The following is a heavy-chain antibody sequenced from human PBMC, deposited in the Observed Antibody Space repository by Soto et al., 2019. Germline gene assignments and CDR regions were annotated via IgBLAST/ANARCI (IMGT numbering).Heavy chain of an antibody. D-gene: IGHD3-22*01. CDR1: GFSVSNFF. V-gene: IGHV3-53*01. CDR3: ARSIDDSGSDLES. CDR2: IYDGGRT. J-gene: IGHJ4*02. Sequence: EVHLVESGGGLMQPGGSLRLSCAASGFSVSNFFMTWVRQAPGKGLEWVSVIYDGGRTFYADSVKGRFTISRDTSKNTVHLQLNTLRAEDTAVYYCARSIDDSGSDLESWGQGTLVTVSS.